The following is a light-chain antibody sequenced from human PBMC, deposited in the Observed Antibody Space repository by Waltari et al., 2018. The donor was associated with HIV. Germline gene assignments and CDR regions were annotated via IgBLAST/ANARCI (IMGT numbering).Light chain of an antibody. CDR3: QQYGSSFLT. V-gene: IGKV3-20*01. J-gene: IGKJ3*01. Sequence: VLTQSPATLSLSPGETAHLPCRASRLVDNNYVAWYQQRPGQTPRLLIYGTSNRATGIPDRFTGGGSGADFTLSISSLEPDDFAVYYCQQYGSSFLTFGPGTKVEI. CDR2: GTS. CDR1: RLVDNNY.